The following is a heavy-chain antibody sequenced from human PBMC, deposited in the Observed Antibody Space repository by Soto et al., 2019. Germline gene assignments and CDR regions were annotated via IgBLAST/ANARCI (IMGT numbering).Heavy chain of an antibody. CDR1: GFTFSSYA. CDR3: AKVPPFTSGSYWVFYFDY. D-gene: IGHD1-26*01. CDR2: ISGSGGST. J-gene: IGHJ4*02. V-gene: IGHV3-23*01. Sequence: GGSLRLSCAASGFTFSSYAMSWVRQAPGKGLEWVSAISGSGGSTYYADSAKGRFTISRDNSKNTLYLQMNSLRAEDTAVYYCAKVPPFTSGSYWVFYFDYWGQGTLVTVSS.